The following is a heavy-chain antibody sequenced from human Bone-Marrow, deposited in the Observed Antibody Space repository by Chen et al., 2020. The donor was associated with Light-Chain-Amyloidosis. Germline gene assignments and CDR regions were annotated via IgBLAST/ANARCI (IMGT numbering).Heavy chain of an antibody. CDR3: ARSPTVATQAFDI. J-gene: IGHJ3*02. V-gene: IGHV3-7*01. CDR1: GCTFSDYW. CDR2: IRQAGNEK. Sequence: EVQLVESGGGLVQPGGALRLSCAASGCTFSDYWMNWVRQAPGKGLEWVANIRQAGNEKYYVDSVNDRFTISRDNAKRSLYLQMDSLRADDTAVYYCARSPTVATQAFDIWGQGTMVIVS. D-gene: IGHD5-12*01.